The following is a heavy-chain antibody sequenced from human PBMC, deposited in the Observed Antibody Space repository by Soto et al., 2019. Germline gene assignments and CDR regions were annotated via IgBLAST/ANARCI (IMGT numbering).Heavy chain of an antibody. CDR1: GFTFSNYY. V-gene: IGHV3-11*01. D-gene: IGHD2-15*01. Sequence: QVQLVDSGGGLVKPGGSLRLSCAASGFTFSNYYMTWIRQAPGKGLEWISYISDSGSVTYYADSVQGRFSISRDNAKNSLFLEMNDRRVDDTAVDYCARCLLGVGDPFDIWGQGTMVTVSS. CDR2: ISDSGSVT. J-gene: IGHJ3*02. CDR3: ARCLLGVGDPFDI.